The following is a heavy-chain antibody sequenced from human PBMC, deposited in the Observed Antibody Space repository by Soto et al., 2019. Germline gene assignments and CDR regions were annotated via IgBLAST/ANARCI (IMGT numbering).Heavy chain of an antibody. CDR3: ARARYDNSGYYAENYPDH. J-gene: IGHJ4*02. CDR2: IYHSGST. V-gene: IGHV4-61*01. CDR1: GGSVRSDSFY. D-gene: IGHD3-22*01. Sequence: SETLSLTCTVSGGSVRSDSFYWSWIRQPPGKGLEWIAFIYHSGSTNYNPSLNSRFTISVDTSKNRFSLKLTSVTAADTAIYYCARARYDNSGYYAENYPDHWGQGTLVTVSS.